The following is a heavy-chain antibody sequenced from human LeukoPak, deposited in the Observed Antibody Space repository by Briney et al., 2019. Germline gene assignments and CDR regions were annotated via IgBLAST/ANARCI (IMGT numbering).Heavy chain of an antibody. CDR1: GFTFSNYA. CDR3: AKDQGIDFWSGYYTDYYYGMDV. D-gene: IGHD3-3*01. Sequence: GGSLRLSCAVSGFTFSNYAMSWVRQAPGKGLEWVAVIPYDGSNKYYADSVKGRFTISRDNSKNTLYLQMNSLRAEDTAVYYCAKDQGIDFWSGYYTDYYYGMDVWGQGTTVTVSS. CDR2: IPYDGSNK. J-gene: IGHJ6*02. V-gene: IGHV3-30*18.